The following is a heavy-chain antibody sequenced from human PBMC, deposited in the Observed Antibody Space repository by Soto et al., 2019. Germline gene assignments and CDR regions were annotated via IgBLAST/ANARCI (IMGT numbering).Heavy chain of an antibody. Sequence: GESLKISCKGSGYSLTTYWIGWVRQMPGKGLEWMGIIYPGDSDSRYSPSFQGQVTISVDKSITTAYLQWSSLKASDTAMYYCARIGDYGSGSYPYFDYWGQGTLVTVSS. CDR1: GYSLTTYW. J-gene: IGHJ4*02. D-gene: IGHD3-10*01. CDR3: ARIGDYGSGSYPYFDY. CDR2: IYPGDSDS. V-gene: IGHV5-51*01.